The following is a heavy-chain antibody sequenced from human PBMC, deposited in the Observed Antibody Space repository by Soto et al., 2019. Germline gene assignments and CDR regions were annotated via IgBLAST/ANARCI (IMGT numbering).Heavy chain of an antibody. D-gene: IGHD6-13*01. CDR3: AKASSLMAAGGTVDY. CDR1: EFTFSTYG. CDR2: TSYDGSNK. J-gene: IGHJ4*02. Sequence: QVQLVESGGGVVQPGRSLRLSCAASEFTFSTYGMHWVRQAPGKGLEWVAVTSYDGSNKYYADSVKGRFTISRDNSKNTLYLQMNSLTAEDTAVYYCAKASSLMAAGGTVDYWGQGTLVTVSS. V-gene: IGHV3-30*18.